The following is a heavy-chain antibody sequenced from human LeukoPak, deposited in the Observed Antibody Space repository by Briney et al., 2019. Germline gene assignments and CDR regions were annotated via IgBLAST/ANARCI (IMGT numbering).Heavy chain of an antibody. J-gene: IGHJ4*02. CDR3: ARDYIAYDPLDY. CDR2: ISSLSSSI. CDR1: GFTFSTYD. V-gene: IGHV3-21*01. D-gene: IGHD3-3*01. Sequence: GGSLRLSCAASGFTFSTYDMNWVHQAPGKGLEWVSSISSLSSSIYYADSVKGRFTTSRDNAKNSLYLQMNSLRAEDTAVYWCARDYIAYDPLDYWGQGTLVTVSS.